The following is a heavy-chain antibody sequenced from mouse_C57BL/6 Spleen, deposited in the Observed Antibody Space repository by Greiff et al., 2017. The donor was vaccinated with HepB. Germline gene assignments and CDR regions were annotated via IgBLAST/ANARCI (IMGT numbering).Heavy chain of an antibody. Sequence: QVQLKESGAELVRPGASVKLSCKASGYTFTDYYINWVKQRPGQGLEWIARIYPGSGNTYYNEKFKGKATLTAEKSSSTAYMQLSSLTSEDSAVYFCARTIDGYLAWFAYWGQGTLVTVSA. CDR2: IYPGSGNT. D-gene: IGHD2-3*01. CDR1: GYTFTDYY. J-gene: IGHJ3*01. CDR3: ARTIDGYLAWFAY. V-gene: IGHV1-76*01.